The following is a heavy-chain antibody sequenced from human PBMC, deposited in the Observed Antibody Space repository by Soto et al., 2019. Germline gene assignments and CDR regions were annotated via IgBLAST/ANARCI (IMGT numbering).Heavy chain of an antibody. J-gene: IGHJ6*02. CDR1: GYTFTRNG. V-gene: IGHV1-18*01. CDR2: ISPKSGSI. CDR3: VKDRDSNSWPSRDV. Sequence: ASVKVSCKTSGYTFTRNGISWVRQAPGQGLEWMGWISPKSGSIKYAQRFQGRVIMTTDTSTSTAYMEVRSLRSDDTAVYYCVKDRDSNSWPSRDVWGPGTTVTVSS. D-gene: IGHD3-22*01.